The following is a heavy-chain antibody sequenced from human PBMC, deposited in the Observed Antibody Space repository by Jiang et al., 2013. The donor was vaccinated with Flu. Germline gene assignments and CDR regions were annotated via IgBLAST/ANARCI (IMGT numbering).Heavy chain of an antibody. D-gene: IGHD4-11*01. J-gene: IGHJ6*02. V-gene: IGHV4-39*01. Sequence: CTVSGGSISSSSYYWGWIRQPPGKGLEWIGSIYYSGSTYYNPSLKSRVTISVDTSKNQFSLKLSSVTAADTAVYYCARHEGNDYSKWGLVYYYYGMDVWGQGTTVTVSS. CDR3: ARHEGNDYSKWGLVYYYYGMDV. CDR2: IYYSGST. CDR1: GGSISSSSYY.